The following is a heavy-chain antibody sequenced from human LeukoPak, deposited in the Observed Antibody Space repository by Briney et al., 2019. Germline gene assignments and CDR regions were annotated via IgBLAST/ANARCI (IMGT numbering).Heavy chain of an antibody. CDR1: GGSLDIYY. CDR2: ITYRRSA. Sequence: PSETLSLTCAVYGGSLDIYYWMFVRQPPGKGLHWIGEITYRRSADYNPSLKGRASITIDASQRQISLKLTSVTAADTAVYYCAGYGGDWNFDFDSWGQGTLVSV. J-gene: IGHJ4*02. D-gene: IGHD2-21*01. CDR3: AGYGGDWNFDFDS. V-gene: IGHV4-34*01.